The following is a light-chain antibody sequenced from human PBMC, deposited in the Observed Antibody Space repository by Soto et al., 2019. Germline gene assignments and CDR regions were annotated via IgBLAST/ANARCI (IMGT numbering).Light chain of an antibody. CDR1: QSVSNF. V-gene: IGKV3-11*01. CDR2: DAS. J-gene: IGKJ5*01. Sequence: EIVLTQSPATLSLSPGKRATLSCRASQSVSNFLAWYRQKPGQAPRLLIYDASNRATGIPARFSGSGSGTDFTLTISSLEPEDFAVYYCQQRSNWPPITFGQGTRLEIK. CDR3: QQRSNWPPIT.